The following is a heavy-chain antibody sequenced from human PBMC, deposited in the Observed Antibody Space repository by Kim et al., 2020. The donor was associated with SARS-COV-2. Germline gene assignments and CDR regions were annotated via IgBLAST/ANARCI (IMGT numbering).Heavy chain of an antibody. D-gene: IGHD5-12*01. V-gene: IGHV3-21*01. Sequence: DSGKGRFTISGDNAKNTLCLQMNSLRAEDTAVYYCAGEGLYGGYDFFLDCWGQGTLVTVSS. J-gene: IGHJ4*02. CDR3: AGEGLYGGYDFFLDC.